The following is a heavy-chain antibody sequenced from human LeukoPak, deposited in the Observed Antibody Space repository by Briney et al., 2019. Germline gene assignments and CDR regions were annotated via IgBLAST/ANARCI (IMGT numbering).Heavy chain of an antibody. CDR2: ISGSGGST. D-gene: IGHD3-22*01. CDR3: AKRPTVTTDSSGYLPDY. CDR1: GFTFSSYA. V-gene: IGHV3-23*01. Sequence: GGSLRLSCAASGFTFSSYAMSWVRQAPGKGLEWVSAISGSGGSTYYAGSVKGRFTISRDNSKNTLYLQMNGLRAEDTAVYYCAKRPTVTTDSSGYLPDYWGQGTLVTVSS. J-gene: IGHJ4*02.